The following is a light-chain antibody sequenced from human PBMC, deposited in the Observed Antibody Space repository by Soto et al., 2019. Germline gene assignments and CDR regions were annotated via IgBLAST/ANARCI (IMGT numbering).Light chain of an antibody. CDR2: AAS. Sequence: DIQMTQSPSSLSASVRDRVTITCRASQSISSYLNWYQQKPGKAPKLLIYAASSLQSGVPSRFSGSGSGTEFTLTISSLQPDDFATYYCQQYNSYWGTFGQGTKVDIK. CDR3: QQYNSYWGT. V-gene: IGKV1-39*01. CDR1: QSISSY. J-gene: IGKJ1*01.